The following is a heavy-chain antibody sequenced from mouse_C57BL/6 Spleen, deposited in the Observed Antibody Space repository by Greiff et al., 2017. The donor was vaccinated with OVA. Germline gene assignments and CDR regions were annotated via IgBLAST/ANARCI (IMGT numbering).Heavy chain of an antibody. D-gene: IGHD1-1*01. J-gene: IGHJ4*01. CDR2: ISSGGDYI. V-gene: IGHV5-9-1*02. Sequence: EVKLVESGEGLVKPGGSLKLSCAASGFTFSSYAMSWVRQTPEKRLEWVAYISSGGDYIYYADTVKGRFTISRDNARTTLYLQMSSLKSEDTAMYYCTRDGSSLYYYAMDYWGQGTSVTVSS. CDR3: TRDGSSLYYYAMDY. CDR1: GFTFSSYA.